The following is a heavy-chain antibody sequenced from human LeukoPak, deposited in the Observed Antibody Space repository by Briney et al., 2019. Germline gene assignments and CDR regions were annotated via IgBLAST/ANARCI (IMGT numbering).Heavy chain of an antibody. CDR2: INHSGST. V-gene: IGHV4-34*01. D-gene: IGHD6-6*01. Sequence: SETLSLTCAVYGGSFSGYYWSWIRQPPGKGLEWIEEINHSGSTNYNPSLKSRVTISVDTSKNQFSLKLSSVTAADTAVYYCARVAWLTARTYGMDVWGQGTTVTVSS. CDR1: GGSFSGYY. CDR3: ARVAWLTARTYGMDV. J-gene: IGHJ6*02.